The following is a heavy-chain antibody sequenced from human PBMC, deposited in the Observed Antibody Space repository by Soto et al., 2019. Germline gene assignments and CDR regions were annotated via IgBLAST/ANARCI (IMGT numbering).Heavy chain of an antibody. CDR1: GFTFSSYG. CDR2: IWYDGSNK. V-gene: IGHV3-33*01. Sequence: PGGSLRLSCAASGFTFSSYGMHWVRQAPGKGLEWVAVIWYDGSNKYYADSVKGRFTISRDNSKNTLYLQMNSLRAEDTAVYYCARGGYYDSSGYHDAFDIWGQGTMVTVSS. J-gene: IGHJ3*02. CDR3: ARGGYYDSSGYHDAFDI. D-gene: IGHD3-22*01.